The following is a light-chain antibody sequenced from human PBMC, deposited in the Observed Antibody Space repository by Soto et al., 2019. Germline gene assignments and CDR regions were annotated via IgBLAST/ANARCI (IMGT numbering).Light chain of an antibody. CDR2: GSD. J-gene: IGLJ2*01. Sequence: SVLSQPPSTSGTPGQRVTISCSGGTSNIGTYTVSWYQQFPETAPRLLIYGSDRRPSGVPDRFSGSKSGTSASLSIGGLHSEDEAHYYCAAWDDSLDGPTFGGGTKVTVL. CDR3: AAWDDSLDGPT. V-gene: IGLV1-44*01. CDR1: TSNIGTYT.